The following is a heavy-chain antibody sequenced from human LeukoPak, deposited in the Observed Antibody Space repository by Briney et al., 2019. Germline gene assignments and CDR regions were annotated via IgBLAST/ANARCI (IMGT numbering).Heavy chain of an antibody. CDR2: ISGSGGST. CDR1: GFTFSSYA. D-gene: IGHD3-22*01. Sequence: GGSLRLSCAASGFTFSSYAMSWVRQAPGKGLEWVSAISGSGGSTYYADAVKGRFTISRDNSKNTLYLQMNSLRAEDTAVYYCAKPGTYYYDSSGYPNWGQGTLVTVSS. J-gene: IGHJ4*02. V-gene: IGHV3-23*01. CDR3: AKPGTYYYDSSGYPN.